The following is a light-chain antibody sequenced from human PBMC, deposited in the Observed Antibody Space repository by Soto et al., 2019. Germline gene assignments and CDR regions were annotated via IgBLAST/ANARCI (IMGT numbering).Light chain of an antibody. CDR3: CSYAGSSTLV. J-gene: IGLJ2*01. CDR1: SSDVGSYNL. V-gene: IGLV2-23*02. Sequence: QPVLTQPASVSGSRGQSITISCTGTSSDVGSYNLVSWYQQHPGKAPKLMIYEVSKRPSGVSNRFSGSKSGNTASLTISGLQAEDEADYYCCSYAGSSTLVFGGGTQLTVL. CDR2: EVS.